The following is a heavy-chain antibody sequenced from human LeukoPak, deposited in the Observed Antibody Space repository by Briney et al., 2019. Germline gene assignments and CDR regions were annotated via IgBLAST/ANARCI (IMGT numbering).Heavy chain of an antibody. J-gene: IGHJ4*02. Sequence: GGSLRLSCAASGLMFSSYGMNWIRQAPGKGLEWVSSISSSSHFIYYADSVKGRFTISRDNARNSLYLQMNSLRAEDTAVYYCARDHSSGWYYFDYWGQGTLVTVSS. D-gene: IGHD6-19*01. V-gene: IGHV3-21*01. CDR1: GLMFSSYG. CDR3: ARDHSSGWYYFDY. CDR2: ISSSSHFI.